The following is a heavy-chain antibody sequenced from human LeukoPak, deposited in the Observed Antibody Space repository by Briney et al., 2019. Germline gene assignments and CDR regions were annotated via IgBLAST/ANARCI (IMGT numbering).Heavy chain of an antibody. CDR2: INPNSGGT. V-gene: IGHV1-2*02. CDR1: GYTFTGYY. CDR3: AREKLYGSGSPRDAFDI. Sequence: PLASVKVSCKASGYTFTGYYMHWVRQAPGQGLEWMGWINPNSGGTNYAQKFQGRVTMTRDTSISTAYMELSRLRSDDTAVYYCAREKLYGSGSPRDAFDIWGQGTMVTVSS. J-gene: IGHJ3*02. D-gene: IGHD3-10*01.